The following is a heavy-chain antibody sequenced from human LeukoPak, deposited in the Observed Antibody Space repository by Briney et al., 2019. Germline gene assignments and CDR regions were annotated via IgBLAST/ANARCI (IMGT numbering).Heavy chain of an antibody. Sequence: GGSLRLSCAASGFTFSSYSMNWVRQAPGKGLEWVSSISSSSSYIYYADSVKGRFTISRDNAKNSLYLQMNSLRAEDTAVYYCARGRLQGWFDPWGQGTLVTVSS. V-gene: IGHV3-21*01. D-gene: IGHD6-25*01. CDR1: GFTFSSYS. CDR3: ARGRLQGWFDP. CDR2: ISSSSSYI. J-gene: IGHJ5*02.